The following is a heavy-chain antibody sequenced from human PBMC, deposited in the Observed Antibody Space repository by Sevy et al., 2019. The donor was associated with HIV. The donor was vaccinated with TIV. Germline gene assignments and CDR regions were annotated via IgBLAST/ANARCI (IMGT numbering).Heavy chain of an antibody. CDR3: ARDQHDYAGNLRTGWFDP. V-gene: IGHV3-30-3*01. CDR1: GFSLSSYA. J-gene: IGHJ5*02. Sequence: GGSLRLSCAASGFSLSSYAMHWVRQAPGKGLEWVAVISYDGSNKYYAYSVKGRFTISRDNSKNTLYLQVKSLRTEDRAVYYCARDQHDYAGNLRTGWFDPWGQGPLVTVSS. CDR2: ISYDGSNK. D-gene: IGHD4-17*01.